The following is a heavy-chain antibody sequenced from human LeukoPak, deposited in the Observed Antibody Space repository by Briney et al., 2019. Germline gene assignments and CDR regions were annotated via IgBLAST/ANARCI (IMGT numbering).Heavy chain of an antibody. V-gene: IGHV3-7*01. D-gene: IGHD6-13*01. CDR2: IKQDGSEK. CDR3: ARDSSGYSSGWYRDYFDY. Sequence: GGSLRLSCAASGFTFSSYWMSWVRQAPGKGLEWVANIKQDGSEKYYVDSVKGRFTISRDNPKNSLYLQMNSLRAEDTAVYYCARDSSGYSSGWYRDYFDYWGQGTLVTVSS. J-gene: IGHJ4*02. CDR1: GFTFSSYW.